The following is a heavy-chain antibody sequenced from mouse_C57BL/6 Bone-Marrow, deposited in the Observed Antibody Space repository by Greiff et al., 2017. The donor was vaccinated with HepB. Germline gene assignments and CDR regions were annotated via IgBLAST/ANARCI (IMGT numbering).Heavy chain of an antibody. Sequence: VQLKESGGGLVKPGGSLKLSCAASGFTFSSYAMSWVRQTPEKRLEWVATISDGGSYTYYPDNVKGRFTISRDNAKNNLYLQMSHLKSEDTAMYYCASYPFFAYWGQGTLVTVSA. V-gene: IGHV5-4*01. CDR3: ASYPFFAY. J-gene: IGHJ3*01. CDR2: ISDGGSYT. CDR1: GFTFSSYA.